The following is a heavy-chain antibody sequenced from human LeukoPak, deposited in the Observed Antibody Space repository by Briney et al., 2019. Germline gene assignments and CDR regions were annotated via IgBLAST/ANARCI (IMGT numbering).Heavy chain of an antibody. Sequence: GGSLTLSCAASGFTFSSDGIHWVRQAPGKGLEWVAFVSNNGIDKHYGDSVQGRFSISRDNSKNTLYLEMKSLRVEDTAMYYCAKGITRDSYYLDYWGQGTLVTVSS. V-gene: IGHV3-30*02. D-gene: IGHD1-20*01. CDR3: AKGITRDSYYLDY. CDR2: VSNNGIDK. J-gene: IGHJ4*02. CDR1: GFTFSSDG.